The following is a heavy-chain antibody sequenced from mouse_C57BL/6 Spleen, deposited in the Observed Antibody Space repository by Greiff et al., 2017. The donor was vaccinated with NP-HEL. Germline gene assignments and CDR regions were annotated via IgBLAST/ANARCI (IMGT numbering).Heavy chain of an antibody. CDR3: ARTGPGAMDY. J-gene: IGHJ4*01. CDR2: IYPGSGNT. D-gene: IGHD3-3*01. Sequence: QVHVKQSGPELVKPGASVKISCKASGYSFTSYYIHWVKQRPGQGLEWIGWIYPGSGNTKYNEKFKGKATLTADTSSSTAYMQLSSLTSEDSAVYYCARTGPGAMDYWGQGTSVTVSS. CDR1: GYSFTSYY. V-gene: IGHV1-66*01.